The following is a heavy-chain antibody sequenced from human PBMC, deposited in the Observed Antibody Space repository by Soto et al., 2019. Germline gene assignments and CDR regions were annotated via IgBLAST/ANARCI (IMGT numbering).Heavy chain of an antibody. J-gene: IGHJ4*02. V-gene: IGHV3-33*01. CDR1: GFTFSSYC. CDR3: IGGLLLARFDY. D-gene: IGHD2-15*01. Sequence: GGSLRLSCAASGFTFSSYCMHWVRQAPGKGLEWVADIWYVGSNKYYADSVKGRFTISRVNSKNTLYLQMNSLSAEETAVYYCIGGLLLARFDYWGQGTLVTVSS. CDR2: IWYVGSNK.